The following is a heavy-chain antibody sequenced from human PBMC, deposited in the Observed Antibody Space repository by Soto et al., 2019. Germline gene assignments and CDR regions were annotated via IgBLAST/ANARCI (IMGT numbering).Heavy chain of an antibody. CDR3: ARAYRGYDAYYYYYMDV. CDR1: SGSISSSNW. Sequence: SETLSLTCAVSSGSISSSNWWSWVRQPPGKGLEWIGEIYHSGSTNYNPSLKSRVTISVDKSKNQFSLKLSSVTAADTAVYYCARAYRGYDAYYYYYMDVWGKGTTVTVSS. CDR2: IYHSGST. D-gene: IGHD5-12*01. J-gene: IGHJ6*03. V-gene: IGHV4-4*02.